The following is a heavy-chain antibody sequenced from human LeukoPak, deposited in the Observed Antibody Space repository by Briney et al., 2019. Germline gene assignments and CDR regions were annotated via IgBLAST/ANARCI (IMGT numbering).Heavy chain of an antibody. J-gene: IGHJ4*02. CDR2: INGDGSTT. D-gene: IGHD5-18*01. CDR3: GSDTVLGY. CDR1: GFIFSSYW. V-gene: IGHV3-74*01. Sequence: GGSLRLSCAASGFIFSSYWMHWVRQAPGKGLVWVSRINGDGSTTFYADSVKGRFTISRDNAKNTVYLQMNSLRVEDTAVYYCGSDTVLGYWGQGTLVTASS.